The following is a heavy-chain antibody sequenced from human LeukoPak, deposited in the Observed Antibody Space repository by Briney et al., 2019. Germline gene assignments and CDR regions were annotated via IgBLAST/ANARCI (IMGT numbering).Heavy chain of an antibody. J-gene: IGHJ4*02. Sequence: SGPTLVNPTQTLTLTCTFSGFSLNPSGVGVGWIRQPPGRALEWLALIYWDDDKTYSPSLKSRVTITKDTSKNQVVLTVTNMDPVDTATYYCAHLDSSGLFDYWGQGTLVTVSS. V-gene: IGHV2-5*02. CDR1: GFSLNPSGVG. D-gene: IGHD3-22*01. CDR3: AHLDSSGLFDY. CDR2: IYWDDDK.